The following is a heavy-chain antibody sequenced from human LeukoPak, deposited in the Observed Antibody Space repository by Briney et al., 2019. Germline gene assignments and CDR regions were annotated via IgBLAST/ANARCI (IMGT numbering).Heavy chain of an antibody. CDR3: ARIRAAAGYYYYGMDV. Sequence: SGPALVKPPQPLTLTCTFSGFSLSTSGMCVSWIRQPPGKALEWLALIDWDDDKYYSTSLKTRLTISKDTSKNQVVLTIANMDPVDTATYYCARIRAAAGYYYYGMDVWGKGTTVTVSS. D-gene: IGHD6-13*01. J-gene: IGHJ6*04. CDR1: GFSLSTSGMC. V-gene: IGHV2-70*01. CDR2: IDWDDDK.